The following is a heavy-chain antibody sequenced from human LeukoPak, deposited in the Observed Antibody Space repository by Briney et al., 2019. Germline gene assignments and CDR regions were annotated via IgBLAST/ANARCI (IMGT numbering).Heavy chain of an antibody. V-gene: IGHV4-38-2*01. CDR2: IYHSGST. D-gene: IGHD3-16*01. CDR1: GYSISSGYY. Sequence: PSETLSLTCAVSGYSISSGYYWGWIRQPPGKGLEWIGSIYHSGSTYYNPSLKSRVTISVDTSKNQFSLKLSSVTAADTAVYYCARRIIITSMGYFDYWGQGTLVTVSS. CDR3: ARRIIITSMGYFDY. J-gene: IGHJ4*02.